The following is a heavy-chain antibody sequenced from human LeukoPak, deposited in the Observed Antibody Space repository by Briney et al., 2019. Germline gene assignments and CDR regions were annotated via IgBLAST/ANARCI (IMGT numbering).Heavy chain of an antibody. D-gene: IGHD6-6*01. CDR1: GFTVSSNY. Sequence: PGGSLRLSCAASGFTVSSNYMSWVRQAPGKGLEWVSVIYSGGSTYYADSVKGRFTISRDNAKNSLYLQMNSLRAEDTAVYYCARDSSSASFDPWGQGTLVTVSS. CDR3: ARDSSSASFDP. CDR2: IYSGGST. V-gene: IGHV3-53*01. J-gene: IGHJ5*02.